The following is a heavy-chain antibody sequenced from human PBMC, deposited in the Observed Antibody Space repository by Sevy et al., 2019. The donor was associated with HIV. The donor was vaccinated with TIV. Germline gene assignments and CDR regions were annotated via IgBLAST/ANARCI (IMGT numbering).Heavy chain of an antibody. CDR3: VSLFLSYRSGWSYFDY. CDR2: IFSSGST. Sequence: GGSLRLSCAISGFTVIDKYIIWVRRAPGKGLEWVSVIFSSGSTYYADSAKGRFTISRDNSKNTVDLQMNSVRAEDTAVYYCVSLFLSYRSGWSYFDYWGQGTLVTVSS. D-gene: IGHD6-19*01. J-gene: IGHJ4*02. CDR1: GFTVIDKY. V-gene: IGHV3-66*02.